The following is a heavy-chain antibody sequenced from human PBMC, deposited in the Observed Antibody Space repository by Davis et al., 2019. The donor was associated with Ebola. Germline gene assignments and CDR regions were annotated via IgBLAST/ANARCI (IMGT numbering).Heavy chain of an antibody. V-gene: IGHV5-10-1*01. D-gene: IGHD6-19*01. J-gene: IGHJ4*02. CDR3: ARAYRSGWSLGLGGY. CDR1: GYTFTNYW. CDR2: IDPSDSYI. Sequence: GESLKISCKGSGYTFTNYWISWVRQMPGKGLEWMGKIDPSDSYIKYSPSFQGHVTISADKSISTAYLQWSSLKASDTAMYYCARAYRSGWSLGLGGYWGQGILVTVSS.